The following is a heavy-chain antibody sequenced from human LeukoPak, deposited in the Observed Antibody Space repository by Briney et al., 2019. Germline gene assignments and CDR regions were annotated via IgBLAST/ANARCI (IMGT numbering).Heavy chain of an antibody. CDR3: ARTVNSSGWYFADYYYGMDV. CDR1: GGSISSYY. J-gene: IGHJ6*02. CDR2: IYTGGST. V-gene: IGHV4-4*07. Sequence: PSETLSLTCTVSGGSISSYYWSWIRQPAGKGLEWIGRIYTGGSTNYNPSLKSRVTMSVDTSKNQFSLKLSSVTAADTAVYYCARTVNSSGWYFADYYYGMDVWGQGTTVTVSS. D-gene: IGHD6-19*01.